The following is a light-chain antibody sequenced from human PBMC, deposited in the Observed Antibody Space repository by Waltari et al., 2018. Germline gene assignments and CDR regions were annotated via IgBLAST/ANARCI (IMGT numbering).Light chain of an antibody. CDR1: QSVNSY. CDR3: QQYNNWPRT. Sequence: EKVMTQSPATLSVSPGERATLSCRASQSVNSYLAWYQQKPGQAPRLLIYGASTRATGIPARFSGSGSGTESTLTISSLQSEDFAVYYCQQYNNWPRTFGQGTKVETK. CDR2: GAS. J-gene: IGKJ1*01. V-gene: IGKV3-15*01.